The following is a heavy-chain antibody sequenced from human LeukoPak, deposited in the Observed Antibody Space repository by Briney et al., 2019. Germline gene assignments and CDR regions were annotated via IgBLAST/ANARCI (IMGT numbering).Heavy chain of an antibody. CDR2: IYYSGST. Sequence: SESLSLTCTVSGGSISSYYWSWIRQHPGKGLEWIGYIYYSGSTNYNPSLKSRVTISVDTSKNQFSLKLSSVTAADTAVYYCARKKWELRSWYFDLWGRGTLVTVSS. CDR3: ARKKWELRSWYFDL. J-gene: IGHJ2*01. D-gene: IGHD1-26*01. V-gene: IGHV4-59*01. CDR1: GGSISSYY.